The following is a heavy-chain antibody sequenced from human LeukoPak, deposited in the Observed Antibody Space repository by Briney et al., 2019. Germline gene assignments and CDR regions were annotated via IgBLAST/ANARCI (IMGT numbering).Heavy chain of an antibody. CDR2: ISTSSTYI. J-gene: IGHJ4*02. Sequence: GGSLRLSCAASGFTFRNYRMNWVRQAPGKELEWVSSISTSSTYIFYADSVKGRFTISRDNAKNSLYLQMNSLRAEDTAVYYCARDYDSSGYYYPVYEYWGQGTLVTVSS. V-gene: IGHV3-21*01. D-gene: IGHD3-22*01. CDR1: GFTFRNYR. CDR3: ARDYDSSGYYYPVYEY.